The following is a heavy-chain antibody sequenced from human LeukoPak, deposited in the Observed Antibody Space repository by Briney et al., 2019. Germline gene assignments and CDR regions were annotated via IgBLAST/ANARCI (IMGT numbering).Heavy chain of an antibody. CDR2: INHSGST. J-gene: IGHJ4*02. CDR1: GGSFSGYY. V-gene: IGHV4-34*01. Sequence: SETLSLTCAVYGGSFSGYYWSWIRQPPGKGLEWIGEINHSGSTNYNPSLKSRVTISVDTSKNQFSLRLSSVTAADTAVYYCARKRTRQLAHWGQGTLVTVSS. CDR3: ARKRTRQLAH. D-gene: IGHD6-13*01.